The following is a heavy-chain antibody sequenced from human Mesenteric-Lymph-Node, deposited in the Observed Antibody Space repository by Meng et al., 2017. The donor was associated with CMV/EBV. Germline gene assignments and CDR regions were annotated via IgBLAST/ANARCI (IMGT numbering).Heavy chain of an antibody. CDR2: INHSGST. Sequence: GADVVNPSVTLALSWSCYGGYFSCYYWSWNRQPPGKGLEWIGEINHSGSTNSNPSLTGRVTISVDTSKNQFSLKLSSVTAADTAVYYCARHQRWLESEGGFNYWGQGTLVTVSS. J-gene: IGHJ4*02. D-gene: IGHD4-23*01. CDR3: ARHQRWLESEGGFNY. V-gene: IGHV4-34*01. CDR1: GGYFSCYY.